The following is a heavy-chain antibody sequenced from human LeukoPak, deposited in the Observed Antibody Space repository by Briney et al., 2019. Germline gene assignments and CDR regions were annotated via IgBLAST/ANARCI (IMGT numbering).Heavy chain of an antibody. CDR2: INPSGGST. D-gene: IGHD3-10*01. CDR1: GYTFINYY. V-gene: IGHV1-46*01. Sequence: ASVTFSFKASGYTFINYYMHWVRQAPGQGIEWMGIINPSGGSTRYAQKFQGRVTMTRDTSTSTVYMELSSLRSEDTAVYYCARSDYYGSGSYYEVDYWGQGTLVTVSS. CDR3: ARSDYYGSGSYYEVDY. J-gene: IGHJ4*02.